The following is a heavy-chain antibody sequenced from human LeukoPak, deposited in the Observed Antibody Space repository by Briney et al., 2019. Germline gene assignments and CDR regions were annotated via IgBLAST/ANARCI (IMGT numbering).Heavy chain of an antibody. V-gene: IGHV4-34*01. CDR1: GGSFSGYY. J-gene: IGHJ4*02. CDR3: ARGLKARYYYGSGSYASGRYYFDY. Sequence: SETLSLTCAVYGGSFSGYYWSWIRQPPGKGLEWIGEINHSGSTNYNPSLKSRVTISVDTSENQFSLKLSSVTAADTAVYYCARGLKARYYYGSGSYASGRYYFDYWGQGTLVTVSS. D-gene: IGHD3-10*01. CDR2: INHSGST.